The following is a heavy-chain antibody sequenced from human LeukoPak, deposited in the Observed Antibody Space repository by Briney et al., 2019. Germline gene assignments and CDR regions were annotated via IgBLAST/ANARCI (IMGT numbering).Heavy chain of an antibody. D-gene: IGHD6-13*01. CDR1: GGSISSYY. Sequence: PSETLSLTCTVSGGSISSYYWSWIRQPPGKGLEWIGYIYYSGSTNYNPSLKSRVTISVDTSKNQFSLKLSSVTAADTAVYYCARATGGAATEIKNLGEFDYWGQGTLVTVSS. V-gene: IGHV4-59*01. CDR2: IYYSGST. J-gene: IGHJ4*02. CDR3: ARATGGAATEIKNLGEFDY.